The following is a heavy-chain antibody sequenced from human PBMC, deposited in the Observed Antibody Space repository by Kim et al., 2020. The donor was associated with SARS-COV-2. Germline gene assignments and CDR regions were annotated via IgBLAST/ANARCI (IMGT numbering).Heavy chain of an antibody. J-gene: IGHJ6*02. Sequence: GGSLRLSCAASGFTFSSYGMHWVRQAPGKGLEWVAVIWYDGSNKYYADSVKGRFTISRDNSKNTLYLQMNSLRAEDTAVYYCARDGGYIYGDSNYYYYGMDVWGQGTTVTVSS. V-gene: IGHV3-33*08. CDR1: GFTFSSYG. CDR2: IWYDGSNK. CDR3: ARDGGYIYGDSNYYYYGMDV. D-gene: IGHD5-18*01.